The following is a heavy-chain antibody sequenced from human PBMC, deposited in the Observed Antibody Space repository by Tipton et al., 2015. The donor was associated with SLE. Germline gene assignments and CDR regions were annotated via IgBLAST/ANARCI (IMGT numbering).Heavy chain of an antibody. Sequence: TLSLTCAVYGGSFSVYYWTWIRQPPGKGLEWIGEINHSGSSNYNPSLKSRAAMSEDTSRNQFSLKLSSVTAADTAMYYCARVPGLERSYSYYYYMDVWGKGTTVTVSS. CDR1: GGSFSVYY. V-gene: IGHV4-34*01. J-gene: IGHJ6*03. CDR2: INHSGSS. D-gene: IGHD1-1*01. CDR3: ARVPGLERSYSYYYYMDV.